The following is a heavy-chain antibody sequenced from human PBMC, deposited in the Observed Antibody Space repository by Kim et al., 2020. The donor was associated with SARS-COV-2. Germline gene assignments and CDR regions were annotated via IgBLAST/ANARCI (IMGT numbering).Heavy chain of an antibody. CDR3: ARDFEEFYSGSFPFDY. D-gene: IGHD3-10*01. Sequence: GGSLRLSCAASGFTFRRYWMSWVRQATGKGLEWGANIKQDGSERNYVGSVKGRVTVSRDNGKNSLYLLMNSLRVEDTAVYYCARDFEEFYSGSFPFDYGGQGTLATVSS. CDR1: GFTFRRYW. CDR2: IKQDGSER. V-gene: IGHV3-7*03. J-gene: IGHJ4*02.